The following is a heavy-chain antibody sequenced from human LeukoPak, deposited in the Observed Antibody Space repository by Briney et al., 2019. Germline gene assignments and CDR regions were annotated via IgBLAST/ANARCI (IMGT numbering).Heavy chain of an antibody. J-gene: IGHJ5*02. CDR3: ARMGAPNWFDP. Sequence: GGSLRLSCAASGFTFSSYSTNWVRQAPGKGLEWVSSISSSSSYIYYADSVKGRFTISRDNAKNSLYLQMNSLRAEDTAVYYCARMGAPNWFDPWGQGTLVTVSS. V-gene: IGHV3-21*01. CDR1: GFTFSSYS. CDR2: ISSSSSYI.